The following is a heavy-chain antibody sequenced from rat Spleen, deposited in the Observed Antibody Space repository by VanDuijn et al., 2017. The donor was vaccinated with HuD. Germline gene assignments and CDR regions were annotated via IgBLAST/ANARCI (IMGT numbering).Heavy chain of an antibody. J-gene: IGHJ3*01. CDR1: GFTFSDYG. D-gene: IGHD3-8*01. V-gene: IGHV5-29*01. Sequence: EVQLVESGGGLVQPGRSLKLSCAASGFTFSDYGMAWVRQAPTKGLEWVATISYDGSNTHYRDSVKGRFTIFRENAKSTLSLQMDSLRSEDTATYYCASPSYWGQGTLVTVSS. CDR3: ASPSY. CDR2: ISYDGSNT.